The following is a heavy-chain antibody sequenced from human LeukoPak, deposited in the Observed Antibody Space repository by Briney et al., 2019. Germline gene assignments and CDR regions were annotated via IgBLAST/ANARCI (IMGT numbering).Heavy chain of an antibody. D-gene: IGHD6-13*01. V-gene: IGHV4-4*07. J-gene: IGHJ5*02. CDR1: GGSISSYY. CDR3: ARDLGSIAAAGTRWFDP. CDR2: IYTSGST. Sequence: SETLSLTCTASGGSISSYYWSWIRQPAGKGLEWIGRIYTSGSTNYNPSLKSRVTMPVDTSKNQFSLKLSSVTAADTAVYYCARDLGSIAAAGTRWFDPWGQGTPVTVSS.